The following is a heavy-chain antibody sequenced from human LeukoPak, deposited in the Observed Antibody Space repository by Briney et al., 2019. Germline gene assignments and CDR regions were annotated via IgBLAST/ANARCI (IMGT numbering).Heavy chain of an antibody. V-gene: IGHV3-30*03. CDR1: GFTFSSYG. J-gene: IGHJ2*01. Sequence: GRSLRLSCAASGFTFSSYGMHWVRQAPGKGLEWVAVISYDGSNKYYADPVKGRFTISRDNAKNSLYLQMNSLRAEDTAVYYCARLQRQQLVTLILYWYFDFWGRGALVTVSS. D-gene: IGHD6-13*01. CDR2: ISYDGSNK. CDR3: ARLQRQQLVTLILYWYFDF.